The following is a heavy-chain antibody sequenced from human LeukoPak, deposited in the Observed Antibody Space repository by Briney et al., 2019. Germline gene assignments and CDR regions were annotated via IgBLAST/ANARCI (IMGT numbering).Heavy chain of an antibody. CDR1: GVTFSDYY. D-gene: IGHD3-22*01. CDR2: ISSSGSTI. V-gene: IGHV3-11*04. Sequence: GGSLRLSCAASGVTFSDYYMSWIRQAPGKGLEWVSYISSSGSTIYYADSVKGRFTISRDNAKNSLYLQMNSLRAEDTAVYYCARGSTYYDSSGQVPFDYWGQGTLVTVSP. J-gene: IGHJ4*02. CDR3: ARGSTYYDSSGQVPFDY.